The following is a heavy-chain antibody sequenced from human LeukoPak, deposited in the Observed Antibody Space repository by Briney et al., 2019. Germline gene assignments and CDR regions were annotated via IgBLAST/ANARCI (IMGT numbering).Heavy chain of an antibody. D-gene: IGHD2-2*01. J-gene: IGHJ4*02. V-gene: IGHV4-38-2*02. Sequence: SETLSLTCTVSGYSISSGYYWGWIRQPPGKGLEWIGNIYYSGSTYYNPSLKSRVTISIDTSKNQFSLKLSSVTAADTAVYYCARLNVHCSSTSCYAGDYWGQGTLVTVSS. CDR3: ARLNVHCSSTSCYAGDY. CDR2: IYYSGST. CDR1: GYSISSGYY.